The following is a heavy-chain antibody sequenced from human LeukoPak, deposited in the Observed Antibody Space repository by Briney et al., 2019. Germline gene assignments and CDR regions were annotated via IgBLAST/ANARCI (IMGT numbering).Heavy chain of an antibody. CDR1: GYTLTELS. Sequence: ASVKVSCKVSGYTLTELSMHWVRQAPGKGLEWMGGFDPEDGETIYAQKFQGRVTMTEDTSTDTAYMELSSLRSEDTAVYYCATASNYYDTHFDYWGQGTLATVSS. D-gene: IGHD3-22*01. CDR3: ATASNYYDTHFDY. CDR2: FDPEDGET. J-gene: IGHJ4*02. V-gene: IGHV1-24*01.